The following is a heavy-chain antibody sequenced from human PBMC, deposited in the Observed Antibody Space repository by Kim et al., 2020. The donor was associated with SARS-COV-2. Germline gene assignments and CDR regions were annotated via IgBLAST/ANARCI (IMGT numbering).Heavy chain of an antibody. CDR2: INAGSGNT. CDR1: GYTFSNYA. J-gene: IGHJ4*02. Sequence: ASVKVSCKASGYTFSNYAMHWVRQAPGQRLEWMGRINAGSGNTEYSQKFQGRLIITRDTSASTAYMELSSLRSEDTAVYYCARGGAVLRFLEWLSSYFDYWGQGTLVTVSS. D-gene: IGHD3-3*01. CDR3: ARGGAVLRFLEWLSSYFDY. V-gene: IGHV1-3*01.